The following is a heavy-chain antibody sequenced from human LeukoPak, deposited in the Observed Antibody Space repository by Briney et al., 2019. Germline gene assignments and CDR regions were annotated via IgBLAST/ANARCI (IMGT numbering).Heavy chain of an antibody. CDR1: GFAFSDYW. CDR3: AGGGGWVFDL. Sequence: GGSLRLSCAASGFAFSDYWMTWVRQAPGKGLEWVAIIKKDGSEKYYVDSVKGRFTISRDNTKNSVYLQMNSLRAEDTAVYFCAGGGGWVFDLWGQGTLVTVSS. V-gene: IGHV3-7*01. D-gene: IGHD6-19*01. J-gene: IGHJ4*02. CDR2: IKKDGSEK.